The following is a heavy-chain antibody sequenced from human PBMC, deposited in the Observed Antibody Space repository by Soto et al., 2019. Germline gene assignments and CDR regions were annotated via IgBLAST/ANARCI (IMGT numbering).Heavy chain of an antibody. J-gene: IGHJ4*02. CDR3: ARTNSGSPPRVDY. D-gene: IGHD3-10*01. Sequence: SETLSLTCAVSGGSISSGDYHWSWIRQPPGKGLEWIGYIYYSGSTYYNPSLKSRVTISVDTSKSQFSLQLSSMTAADTAVYYCARTNSGSPPRVDYWGQGTLVTVSS. CDR1: GGSISSGDYH. V-gene: IGHV4-30-4*01. CDR2: IYYSGST.